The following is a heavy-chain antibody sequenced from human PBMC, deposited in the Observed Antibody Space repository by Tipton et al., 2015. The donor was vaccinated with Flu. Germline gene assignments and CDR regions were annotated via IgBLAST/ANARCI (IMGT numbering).Heavy chain of an antibody. V-gene: IGHV3-30*02. D-gene: IGHD2-21*02. CDR2: IRYDGSTK. J-gene: IGHJ6*02. CDR3: AKDSTRAARILGVNKGDRTGRVDV. CDR1: GFTFSTYG. Sequence: SLRLSCAASGFTFSTYGMHWVRQAPGKGLEWVAFIRYDGSTKYYADSVRGRFTISRDNSRDTLYLQMNSLRPGDTAIYHCAKDSTRAARILGVNKGDRTGRVDVCGPGTTVIVSS.